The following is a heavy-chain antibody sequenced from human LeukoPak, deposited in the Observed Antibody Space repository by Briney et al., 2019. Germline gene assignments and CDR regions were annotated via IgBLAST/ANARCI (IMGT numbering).Heavy chain of an antibody. CDR2: ISGSGGST. V-gene: IGHV3-23*01. CDR3: AKAKNGYCSSTSCYPAYYYYYMDV. Sequence: PGGSLRLSCAASGFTFSSYAMSWVRQAPGKGLEWVSAISGSGGSTYYADSVKGRFTISRDNSKNTLYLQMNSLRTEDTAVYYCAKAKNGYCSSTSCYPAYYYYYMDVRGKGTTVTVSS. D-gene: IGHD2-2*03. J-gene: IGHJ6*03. CDR1: GFTFSSYA.